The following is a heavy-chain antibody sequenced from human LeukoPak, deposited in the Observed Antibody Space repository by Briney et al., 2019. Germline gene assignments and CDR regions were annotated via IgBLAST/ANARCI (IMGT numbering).Heavy chain of an antibody. D-gene: IGHD3-22*01. Sequence: PGGSLRLSCAASGFTSSSYPMHWVRQAPGKGLEYVSGISSNGDSTYYANSVKGRFTISRDNSKNTLYLQMGSLRAEDMAVYYCAREYYYEELDYWGQGTLVTVSS. CDR1: GFTSSSYP. V-gene: IGHV3-64*01. CDR2: ISSNGDST. J-gene: IGHJ4*02. CDR3: AREYYYEELDY.